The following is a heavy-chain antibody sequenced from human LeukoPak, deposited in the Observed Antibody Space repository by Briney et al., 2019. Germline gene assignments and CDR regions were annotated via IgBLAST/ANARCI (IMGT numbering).Heavy chain of an antibody. D-gene: IGHD1-1*01. V-gene: IGHV1-18*01. CDR3: ARRELDPVLYYYYYMDV. J-gene: IGHJ6*03. CDR2: ISAYNGNT. CDR1: GYTFTSYG. Sequence: ASVKVSCKASGYTFTSYGISWVRQAPGQGLEWMGWISAYNGNTNYAQKLQGRVTMTTDTSTSTAYMELRSLRSDDTAVYYCARRELDPVLYYYYYMDVWGKGTTVTVSS.